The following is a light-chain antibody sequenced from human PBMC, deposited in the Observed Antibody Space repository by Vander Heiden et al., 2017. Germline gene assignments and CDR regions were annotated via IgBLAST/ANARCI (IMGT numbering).Light chain of an antibody. CDR3: AAGDDSLSGWV. CDR2: RNN. J-gene: IGLJ3*02. CDR1: SSNIGSNY. Sequence: QSVLTQPPSASGTPGQRVTISCSGSSSNIGSNYVYWYQQLPGTAPKLLIYRNNQRPSGVPDRCSGSKSGTSASLAISGPRSEDEADYYCAAGDDSLSGWVFGGGTKLTVL. V-gene: IGLV1-47*01.